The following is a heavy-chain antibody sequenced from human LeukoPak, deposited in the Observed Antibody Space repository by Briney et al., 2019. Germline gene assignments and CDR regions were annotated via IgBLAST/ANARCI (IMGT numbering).Heavy chain of an antibody. D-gene: IGHD6-19*01. J-gene: IGHJ6*02. CDR2: IWYDGSNK. V-gene: IGHV3-33*08. Sequence: GGSLRLSCAVSGFNFRDHWMDWVRQAPGKGLEWVAVIWYDGSNKYYADSVKGRFTISRDNSKNTLYLQMNSLRAEDTAVYYCARTYSSGWNSLYYYYYGMDVWGQGTTVTVSS. CDR1: GFNFRDHW. CDR3: ARTYSSGWNSLYYYYYGMDV.